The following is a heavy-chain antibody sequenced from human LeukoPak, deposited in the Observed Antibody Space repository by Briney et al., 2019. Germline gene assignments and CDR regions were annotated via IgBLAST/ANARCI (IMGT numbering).Heavy chain of an antibody. CDR1: GGSFSGYY. CDR2: INHSGST. Sequence: TPSETLSLTCAVYGGSFSGYYWSWIRQPPGKGLEWIGEINHSGSTNYNPSLKSRVTISVDTSKNQFSLKLSSVTAADTAIYYCARDSSAPRSYFALDVWGQGTTVTVSS. CDR3: ARDSSAPRSYFALDV. J-gene: IGHJ6*01. D-gene: IGHD6-19*01. V-gene: IGHV4-34*01.